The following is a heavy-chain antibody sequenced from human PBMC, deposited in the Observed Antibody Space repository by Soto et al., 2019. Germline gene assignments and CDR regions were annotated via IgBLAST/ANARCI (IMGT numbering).Heavy chain of an antibody. J-gene: IGHJ5*02. V-gene: IGHV4-59*01. Sequence: SETLSLTCTVSGGSISSYYWSWIRQPPGKGLEWIGYIYYSGSTNYNPSLKGRVTISVDTSKNQFSLKLSSVTAADTAVYYCARDFVSSYYYGSGKFNWFDPWGQGTLVTVS. D-gene: IGHD3-10*01. CDR1: GGSISSYY. CDR2: IYYSGST. CDR3: ARDFVSSYYYGSGKFNWFDP.